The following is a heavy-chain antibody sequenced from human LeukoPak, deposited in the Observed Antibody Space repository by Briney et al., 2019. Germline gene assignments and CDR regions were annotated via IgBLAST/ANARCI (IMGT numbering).Heavy chain of an antibody. V-gene: IGHV4-4*07. J-gene: IGHJ3*02. CDR2: IYTSGST. CDR3: ARGGQPVEMATIDNGGLDAFDI. CDR1: GGSISSYY. Sequence: SEILSLTCTVSGGSISSYYWSWILQPAGKGLEWIGRIYTSGSTNYNPSLKSRVTMSVDTSKNQFSLKLSSVTAADTAVYYCARGGQPVEMATIDNGGLDAFDIWGQGTMVTVSS. D-gene: IGHD5-24*01.